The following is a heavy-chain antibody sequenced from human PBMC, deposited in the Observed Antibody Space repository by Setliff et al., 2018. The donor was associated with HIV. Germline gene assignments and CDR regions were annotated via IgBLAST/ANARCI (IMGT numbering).Heavy chain of an antibody. D-gene: IGHD3-10*01. CDR3: ARHGTMVRGVIYYYMDV. CDR2: IYYSGST. J-gene: IGHJ6*03. Sequence: SETLSLTCTVSGGSISSGGYYWSWIRQHPGKGLEWIGYIYYSGSTNYNPSLKSRVTMSVDTSKNQSSLKLSSVTAADTAVYYCARHGTMVRGVIYYYMDVWGKGTTVTVSS. V-gene: IGHV4-61*08. CDR1: GGSISSGGYY.